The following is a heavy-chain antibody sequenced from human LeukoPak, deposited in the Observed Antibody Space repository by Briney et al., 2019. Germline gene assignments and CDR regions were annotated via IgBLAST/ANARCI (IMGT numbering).Heavy chain of an antibody. CDR1: GFTFSSYW. CDR3: ARNQRRLDC. V-gene: IGHV3-7*01. CDR2: IKQDGGEK. J-gene: IGHJ4*02. D-gene: IGHD1-14*01. Sequence: GGSLRVSCAASGFTFSSYWMSWVRQALGKGLELVANIKQDGGEKYSVDSVKGRFTISRDNAKNSLYLQMNSLRAEHTAVYYWARNQRRLDCWGQGGLVTVSS.